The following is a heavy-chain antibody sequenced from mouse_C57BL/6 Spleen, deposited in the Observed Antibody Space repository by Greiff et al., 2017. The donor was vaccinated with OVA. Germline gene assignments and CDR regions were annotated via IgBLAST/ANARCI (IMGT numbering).Heavy chain of an antibody. CDR1: GYAFSSYW. CDR2: IYPGDGDT. CDR3: ARDGSSYNYFDY. J-gene: IGHJ2*01. D-gene: IGHD1-1*01. Sequence: VQLVESGAELVKPGASVKISCKASGYAFSSYWMNWVKQRPGKGLEWIGQIYPGDGDTNYNGKFKGKATLTADKSSSTAYMQLSSLTSEDSAVYFCARDGSSYNYFDYWGQGTTLTVSS. V-gene: IGHV1-80*01.